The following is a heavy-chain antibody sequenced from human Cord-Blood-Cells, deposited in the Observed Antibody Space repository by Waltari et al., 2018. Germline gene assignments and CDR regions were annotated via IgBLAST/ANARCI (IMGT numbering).Heavy chain of an antibody. J-gene: IGHJ6*02. CDR1: GCSISSSSYY. V-gene: IGHV4-39*01. D-gene: IGHD2-2*01. CDR3: ATASPLCSSTSCYYYYGMDV. CDR2: IYYSGST. Sequence: QLQLQESGPGLVKPSVTLSLTCTVSGCSISSSSYYWGWFRQPPGKGRAWIGSIYYSGSTYYNPSLKSRVTISVDTSKNQFSLKLSSVTAADTAVYYCATASPLCSSTSCYYYYGMDVWGQGTTVTVSS.